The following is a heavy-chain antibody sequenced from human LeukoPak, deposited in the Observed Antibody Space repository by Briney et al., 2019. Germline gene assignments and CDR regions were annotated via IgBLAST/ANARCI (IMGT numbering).Heavy chain of an antibody. CDR1: GGTFISYA. J-gene: IGHJ4*02. Sequence: SVKVSCKASGGTFISYALSWVRQAPGQGLEWMGRIIPIFGTANYAQKFQGRVTITTDESTSTAYMELSSLRAEDTAVYYCAREDLDYGDYGDFDYWGQGTLVTVSS. V-gene: IGHV1-69*05. CDR3: AREDLDYGDYGDFDY. D-gene: IGHD4-17*01. CDR2: IIPIFGTA.